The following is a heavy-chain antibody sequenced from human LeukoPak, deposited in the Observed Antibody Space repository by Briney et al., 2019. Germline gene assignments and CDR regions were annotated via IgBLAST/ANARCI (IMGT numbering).Heavy chain of an antibody. CDR2: IYYSGST. Sequence: SETLSLTCTVSGGSISSSSYYWGWIRQPPGKGLEWIGSIYYSGSTYYNPSLKSRVTISVDTSKNQFSLKLSSVTAADTAVYYCARKFVSDGDPFDYWGQGTLVTVSS. D-gene: IGHD4-17*01. CDR1: GGSISSSSYY. V-gene: IGHV4-39*07. J-gene: IGHJ4*02. CDR3: ARKFVSDGDPFDY.